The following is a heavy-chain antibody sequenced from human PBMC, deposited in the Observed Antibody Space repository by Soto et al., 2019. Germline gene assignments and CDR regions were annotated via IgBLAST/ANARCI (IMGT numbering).Heavy chain of an antibody. CDR2: ISSNSRYI. V-gene: IGHV3-21*01. CDR1: GFSFSDYS. CDR3: ARDLSSRWYVWFDP. D-gene: IGHD6-13*01. J-gene: IGHJ5*02. Sequence: EVQLVESGGGLVKPGGSLRLSCAASGFSFSDYSMNWVRQAPGKGLEWVSYISSNSRYIYYADSVKGRFSVSRDNAKNSLYLQMNSLRADDAAVYYWARDLSSRWYVWFDPWGQGTLVTVSS.